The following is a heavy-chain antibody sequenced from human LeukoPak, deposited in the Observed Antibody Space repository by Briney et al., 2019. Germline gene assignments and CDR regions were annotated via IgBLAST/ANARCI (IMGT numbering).Heavy chain of an antibody. V-gene: IGHV3-23*01. Sequence: GGSLRLSCAPYGFTFSTYAMSWVRQAPGKGLEWVSVISGSGGNTYYAGSVKGRFTISRDDSKNTLYLQMNSLRAEDTAVYYCAGYYYDTSGYYRWGFDYWGQGTLVTVSS. D-gene: IGHD3-22*01. CDR1: GFTFSTYA. CDR2: ISGSGGNT. J-gene: IGHJ4*02. CDR3: AGYYYDTSGYYRWGFDY.